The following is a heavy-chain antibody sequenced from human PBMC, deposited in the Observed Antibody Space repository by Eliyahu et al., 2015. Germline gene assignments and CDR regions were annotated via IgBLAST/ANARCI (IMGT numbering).Heavy chain of an antibody. CDR1: GFTFSSYS. D-gene: IGHD4-23*01. CDR2: ISSSSSYI. CDR3: ARASALRTTVVTFDFDY. Sequence: EVQLVESGGGLVKPGGSLRLSCAASGFTFSSYSMNWVRQAPGKGLEWFSSISSSSSYIYYADSVKGRFTISRDNAKNSLYLQMNSLRAEDTAVYYCARASALRTTVVTFDFDYWGQGTLVTVSS. V-gene: IGHV3-21*01. J-gene: IGHJ4*02.